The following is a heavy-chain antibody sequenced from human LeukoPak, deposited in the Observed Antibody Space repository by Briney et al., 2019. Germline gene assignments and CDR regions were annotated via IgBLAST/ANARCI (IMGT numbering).Heavy chain of an antibody. V-gene: IGHV3-30*18. CDR2: ISYDGSNK. CDR3: VKDFSDFWSGSYYYYGMDV. CDR1: GFTFSSYG. J-gene: IGHJ6*02. Sequence: PGGSLRLSCAASGFTFSSYGMHWVRQAPGKGLECVAVISYDGSNKYYADSVKGRFTISRDNSKNTLYLQMNSLRAEDTAVYYCVKDFSDFWSGSYYYYGMDVWGQGTTVTVSS. D-gene: IGHD3-3*01.